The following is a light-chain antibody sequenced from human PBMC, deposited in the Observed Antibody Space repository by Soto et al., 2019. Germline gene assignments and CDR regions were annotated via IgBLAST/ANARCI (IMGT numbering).Light chain of an antibody. Sequence: QSVLTQPPSASGSPGQSVTISCTGTSSDVGSYNYVSWYQQYPGKAPKLMIYEVTKRPSGVPDRFAGSKSGNTASLTVSGLHTEDEADYYCCSYAGSNNLVFGGGTKLTVL. CDR3: CSYAGSNNLV. J-gene: IGLJ2*01. V-gene: IGLV2-8*01. CDR2: EVT. CDR1: SSDVGSYNY.